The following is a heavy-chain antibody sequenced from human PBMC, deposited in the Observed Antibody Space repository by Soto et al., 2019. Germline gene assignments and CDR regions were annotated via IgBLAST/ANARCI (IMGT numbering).Heavy chain of an antibody. CDR1: GFTFTSAW. CDR3: TTDSILAPLFH. D-gene: IGHD3-3*02. J-gene: IGHJ4*02. Sequence: PGGSLRLSCGASGFTFTSAWMSWVRQAPGKGLEWVGRIKSKTDGGTTDYAAPVRGRFTISRDDSKNTLYVQLNSLKTEDTAVYYCTTDSILAPLFHWGQGT. V-gene: IGHV3-15*01. CDR2: IKSKTDGGTT.